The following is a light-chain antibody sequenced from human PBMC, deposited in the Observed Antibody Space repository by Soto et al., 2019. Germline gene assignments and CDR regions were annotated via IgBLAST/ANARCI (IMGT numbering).Light chain of an antibody. CDR3: TSYTHSSSLGV. V-gene: IGLV2-14*01. Sequence: QSALTQPASVSGSPGQSITISCTGTSSDVGAFDHVSWYQQPPGKAPKLIIYDVSNRPSGVSYRFSGPKSGNTASLTISGLQTEDEADYYCTSYTHSSSLGVFGGGTKVTVL. J-gene: IGLJ2*01. CDR1: SSDVGAFDH. CDR2: DVS.